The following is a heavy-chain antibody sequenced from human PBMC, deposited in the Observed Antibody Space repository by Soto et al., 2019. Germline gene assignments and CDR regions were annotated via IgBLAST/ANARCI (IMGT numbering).Heavy chain of an antibody. CDR2: INAGNGNT. CDR1: GYTFTSYA. Sequence: ASVKVSCKASGYTFTSYALHWVRQAPVQRLEWMGWINAGNGNTKYSQKFQGRVTITRDTSACTDYMELSSVRSEDTAVYYCAKVTIQYRLDPWGQGTLVTVSS. V-gene: IGHV1-3*01. D-gene: IGHD3-9*01. CDR3: AKVTIQYRLDP. J-gene: IGHJ5*02.